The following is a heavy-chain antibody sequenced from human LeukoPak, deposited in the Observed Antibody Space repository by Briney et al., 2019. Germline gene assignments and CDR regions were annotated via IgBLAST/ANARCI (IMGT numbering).Heavy chain of an antibody. Sequence: ASVKVSCKASGYTFTGYYMHWVRQAPGQGLEWMGCINPNSGGTNYAQKFQGRVTMTRDTSISTAYMELSRLRSDDTAVYYCARYYYDSSGYYGYFDYWGQGTLVTVSS. CDR3: ARYYYDSSGYYGYFDY. CDR2: INPNSGGT. J-gene: IGHJ4*02. V-gene: IGHV1-2*02. CDR1: GYTFTGYY. D-gene: IGHD3-22*01.